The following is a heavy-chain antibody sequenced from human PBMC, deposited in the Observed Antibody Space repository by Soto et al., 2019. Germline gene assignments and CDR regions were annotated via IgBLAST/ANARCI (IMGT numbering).Heavy chain of an antibody. CDR1: GYTFTSND. V-gene: IGHV1-8*01. Sequence: QVQLVQSGAEVKKPGASVKVSCKASGYTFTSNDINWVRQAPGQGPEWMGRMNPDNGKTGFAQKFQGRITMTRNTSISTAYMELSSLRSDDTAVYFCARPLCSSTRCGLYFFDSWGQGSLVTVSS. D-gene: IGHD2-2*01. J-gene: IGHJ4*02. CDR2: MNPDNGKT. CDR3: ARPLCSSTRCGLYFFDS.